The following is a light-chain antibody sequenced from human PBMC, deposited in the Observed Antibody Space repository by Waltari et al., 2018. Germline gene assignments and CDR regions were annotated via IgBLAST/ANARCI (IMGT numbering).Light chain of an antibody. J-gene: IGLJ3*02. CDR3: LLYVGPTHQWV. V-gene: IGLV7-43*01. CDR1: PVAVTGYYY. CDR2: SIH. Sequence: QTVVTQEPSLTVSPGGTVTLTCPSSPVAVTGYYYPNSFQQKPGQAPKALIYSIHNKHPCTPARFSGTLIGAKGALTLSGGQREDEAEDYCLLYVGPTHQWVFDGGTKLTVL.